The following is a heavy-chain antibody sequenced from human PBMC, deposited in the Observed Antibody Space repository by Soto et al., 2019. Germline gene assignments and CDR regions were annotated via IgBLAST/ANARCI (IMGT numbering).Heavy chain of an antibody. J-gene: IGHJ5*02. D-gene: IGHD5-18*01. CDR3: ARDTAMICGWFDP. CDR1: GASISRGDDF. CDR2: IYDSGPT. V-gene: IGHV4-30-4*01. Sequence: QVQLQESDPGLVKPSQTLSLTCTVSGASISRGDDFWNWIRQPLGKCLEWIGYIYDSGPTYYNPSLKSRVTISADTSKNEFALKLSSVTAADTAVYYCARDTAMICGWFDPWGQGTLVTVSS.